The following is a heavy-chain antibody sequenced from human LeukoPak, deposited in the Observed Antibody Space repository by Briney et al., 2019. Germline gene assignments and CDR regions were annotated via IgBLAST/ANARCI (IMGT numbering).Heavy chain of an antibody. CDR2: IKQDGSEE. J-gene: IGHJ4*02. CDR3: ARDNQASY. V-gene: IGHV3-7*04. D-gene: IGHD1-14*01. Sequence: GGSLRLSCAASGFTFSGYWMSWVRQAPGKGLEWVANIKQDGSEEYYVDSVKGRFTISRDNAKNSLYLQMNSLRVEDTAVYYCARDNQASYWGQGTLVTVSS. CDR1: GFTFSGYW.